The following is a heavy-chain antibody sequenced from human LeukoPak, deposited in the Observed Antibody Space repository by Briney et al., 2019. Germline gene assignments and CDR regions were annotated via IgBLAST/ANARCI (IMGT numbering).Heavy chain of an antibody. Sequence: PWGSLRLSCVGSGFTFRSHAMSWVCQAPEKGLEFVSGIYENGGTTYYADSVKGRFSISRDNSKNTLYLQMDSLRGEDTAVYYCAKDFRIGYSAHFDYWGQGALVTVSS. CDR3: AKDFRIGYSAHFDY. V-gene: IGHV3-23*01. CDR2: IYENGGTT. CDR1: GFTFRSHA. J-gene: IGHJ4*02. D-gene: IGHD2-21*01.